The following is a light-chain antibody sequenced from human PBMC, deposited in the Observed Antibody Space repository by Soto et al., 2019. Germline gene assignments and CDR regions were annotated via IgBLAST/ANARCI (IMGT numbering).Light chain of an antibody. Sequence: QSVLTQPPSVSGAPGQRVTISCTGSSSNIGAGYVHWYQQLPGTAPKLLIYGNSSRPSGVPDRFSGSKSGTSASLAITGLQAEDEADYYCQSYDSSLSGSVFGGGTKLTV. V-gene: IGLV1-40*01. CDR3: QSYDSSLSGSV. CDR2: GNS. J-gene: IGLJ3*02. CDR1: SSNIGAGYV.